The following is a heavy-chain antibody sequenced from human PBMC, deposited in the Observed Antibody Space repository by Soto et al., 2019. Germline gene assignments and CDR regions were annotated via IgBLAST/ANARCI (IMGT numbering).Heavy chain of an antibody. V-gene: IGHV3-7*01. CDR2: TKQDGSEK. CDR3: ARDHSTTVTGYFDY. D-gene: IGHD4-17*01. Sequence: GGSLRLSCAASGFTFSSYWMSWVRQAPGKGLEWVANTKQDGSEKYYADSVKGRFTISRDNSKNTLYLQMNSLRAEDTAVYYCARDHSTTVTGYFDYWGQGPLVTVSS. J-gene: IGHJ4*02. CDR1: GFTFSSYW.